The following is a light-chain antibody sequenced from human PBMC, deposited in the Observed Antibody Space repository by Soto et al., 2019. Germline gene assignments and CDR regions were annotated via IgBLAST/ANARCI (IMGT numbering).Light chain of an antibody. J-gene: IGLJ1*01. CDR3: AAWDDSLNGRYV. CDR1: LSNLGSHT. CDR2: SNN. Sequence: QSVLTQPPSASGTPGQRVTISCSGSLSNLGSHTVNWYQQLPGTAPKLLIYSNNQRPSGVPDRFSGSKSGTSASLAISGLQSEDEADYYCAAWDDSLNGRYVFGTGTKLTVL. V-gene: IGLV1-44*01.